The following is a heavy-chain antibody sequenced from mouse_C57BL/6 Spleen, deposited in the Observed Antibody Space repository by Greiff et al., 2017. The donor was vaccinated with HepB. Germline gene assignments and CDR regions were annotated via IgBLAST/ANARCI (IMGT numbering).Heavy chain of an antibody. CDR2: INPNNGGT. V-gene: IGHV1-26*01. Sequence: EVQLQQSGPELVKPGASVKISCKASGYTFTDYYMNWVKQSHGKSLEWIGDINPNNGGTSYNQKFKGKATLTVDKSSSTAYMELRSLTSEDSAVYYYARYYGSSYFDYWGQGTTLTVSS. CDR1: GYTFTDYY. J-gene: IGHJ2*01. D-gene: IGHD1-1*01. CDR3: ARYYGSSYFDY.